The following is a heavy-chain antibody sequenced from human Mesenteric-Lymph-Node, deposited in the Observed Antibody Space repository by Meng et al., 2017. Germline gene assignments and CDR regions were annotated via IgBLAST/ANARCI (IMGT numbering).Heavy chain of an antibody. D-gene: IGHD3-16*02. CDR1: GYSISSGYY. CDR2: IYHSGST. J-gene: IGHJ4*02. CDR3: ARGPYYDYVWGSYRYTGASSDY. V-gene: IGHV4-38-2*01. Sequence: SETLSLTCAVSGYSISSGYYWGWIRQPPGKGLEWIGSIYHSGSTNYNPSLKSRVTISVDTSKNQFSLKLSSVTAADTAVYYCARGPYYDYVWGSYRYTGASSDYWGQGTLVTVSS.